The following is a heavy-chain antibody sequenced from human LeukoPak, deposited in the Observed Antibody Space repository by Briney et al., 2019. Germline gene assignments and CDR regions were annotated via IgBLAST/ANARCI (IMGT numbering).Heavy chain of an antibody. CDR2: IYSNRQKI. CDR1: GVTSADYA. V-gene: IGHV3-9*02. Sequence: PGGSLRLSCTASGVTSADYAMHWVRQAPGKGLEWVSGIYSNRQKIDYADSVKGRFIISRDDAKNSLYLQMNSLRAEDTALYYCAKSVYHYYYYGMDVWGQGTTVTVSS. CDR3: AKSVYHYYYYGMDV. D-gene: IGHD2-2*02. J-gene: IGHJ6*02.